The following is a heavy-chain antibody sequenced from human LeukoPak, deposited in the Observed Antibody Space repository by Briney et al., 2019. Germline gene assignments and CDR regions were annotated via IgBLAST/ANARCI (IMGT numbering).Heavy chain of an antibody. Sequence: ASVKVSCKASGYTFTSYGISWVRQAPGQGLEWMGWISAYNGNTNYAQKLQGRVTMTTDTSTSTAYMELRSLRSDDTAVYYCASDGPSESSSGAFDIWGQGTMVTVSS. CDR1: GYTFTSYG. V-gene: IGHV1-18*01. J-gene: IGHJ3*02. CDR3: ASDGPSESSSGAFDI. D-gene: IGHD6-6*01. CDR2: ISAYNGNT.